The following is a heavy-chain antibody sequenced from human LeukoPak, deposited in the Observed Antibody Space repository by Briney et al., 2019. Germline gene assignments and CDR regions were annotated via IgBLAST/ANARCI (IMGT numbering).Heavy chain of an antibody. CDR2: ISAYNGNT. J-gene: IGHJ3*01. V-gene: IGHV1-18*01. Sequence: GASVKVSFKASGYTFTTYYISWVRQAPGQGLEWMGWISAYNGNTNYAQKFQGRVTMTTDTSTSTAYMELRSLRSDDTAVYYCAREEGAPIAAANVWGLGTMVTVSS. D-gene: IGHD6-13*01. CDR1: GYTFTTYY. CDR3: AREEGAPIAAANV.